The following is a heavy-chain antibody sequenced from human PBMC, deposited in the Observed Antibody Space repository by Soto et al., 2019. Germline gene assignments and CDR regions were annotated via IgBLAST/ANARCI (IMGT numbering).Heavy chain of an antibody. CDR3: ARVLRNGDYYYYGMDV. J-gene: IGHJ6*02. CDR1: GYTFTGYY. Sequence: ASVKVSCKASGYTFTGYYMHWVRQAPGQGLEWMGIINPNGGSTSYAQKFQGRVTMTRDTSTSTVYMELSSLRSEDTAVYYCARVLRNGDYYYYGMDVWGQGTPVTVSS. V-gene: IGHV1-46*01. D-gene: IGHD4-17*01. CDR2: INPNGGST.